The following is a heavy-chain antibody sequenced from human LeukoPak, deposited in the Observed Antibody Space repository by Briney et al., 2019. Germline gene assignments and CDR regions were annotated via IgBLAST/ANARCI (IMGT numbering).Heavy chain of an antibody. Sequence: SETLSLTCAVYGGSFSGYYWSWIRQPPGKGLEWIAEINHSGRTNYNPSLKSRVTISVDTSKNQFSLKLSSVTAADTAVYYCARERGSIAAAGTKHNWFDPWGQGTLVTVSS. CDR1: GGSFSGYY. V-gene: IGHV4-34*01. D-gene: IGHD6-13*01. J-gene: IGHJ5*02. CDR3: ARERGSIAAAGTKHNWFDP. CDR2: INHSGRT.